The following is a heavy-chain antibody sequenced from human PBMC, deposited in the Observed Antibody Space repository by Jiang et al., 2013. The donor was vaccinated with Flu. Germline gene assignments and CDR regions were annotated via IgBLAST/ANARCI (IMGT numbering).Heavy chain of an antibody. Sequence: LEWIGSIYHSGSTYYNPSLKSRVTISVDTSKNQFSLKLSSVTAADTAVYYCASHFRVGDAFDIWGQGTMVTVSS. CDR2: IYHSGST. V-gene: IGHV4-38-2*01. J-gene: IGHJ3*02. D-gene: IGHD1-26*01. CDR3: ASHFRVGDAFDI.